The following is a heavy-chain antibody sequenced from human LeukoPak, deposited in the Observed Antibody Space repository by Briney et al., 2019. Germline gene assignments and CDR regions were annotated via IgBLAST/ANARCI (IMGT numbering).Heavy chain of an antibody. CDR1: GFTFSSYG. J-gene: IGHJ4*02. D-gene: IGHD2-21*02. CDR2: ISYDGSNK. CDR3: ATLGSIVWGRKGTASSL. V-gene: IGHV3-30*03. Sequence: QPGRSLRLSCAASGFTFSSYGMHWVRQAPGKGLEWVAVISYDGSNKYYADSVKGRFTISRDNSKNTLYLQMNSLRAEDTAVYYCATLGSIVWGRKGTASSLWGQGTLVTVSS.